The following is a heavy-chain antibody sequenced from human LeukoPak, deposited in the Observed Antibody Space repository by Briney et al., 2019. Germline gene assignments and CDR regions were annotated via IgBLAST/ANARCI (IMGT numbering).Heavy chain of an antibody. CDR1: GGSISSGSYY. Sequence: ASETLSLTCTVSGGSISSGSYYWSWIRQPAGKGLEWIGRIYTSGSTNYNPSLKSRVTISVDTSKNQFSLKLSSVTAADTAVYYCARAPGHYDFWSGALWGYFDYWGQGTLVTVSS. V-gene: IGHV4-61*02. CDR3: ARAPGHYDFWSGALWGYFDY. J-gene: IGHJ4*02. CDR2: IYTSGST. D-gene: IGHD3-3*01.